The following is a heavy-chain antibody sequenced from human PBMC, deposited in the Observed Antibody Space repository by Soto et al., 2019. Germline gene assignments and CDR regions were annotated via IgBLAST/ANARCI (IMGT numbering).Heavy chain of an antibody. V-gene: IGHV3-23*01. D-gene: IGHD2-15*01. CDR2: ISGSGGST. CDR1: GFPSSSFT. Sequence: GGSLRLSCAASGFPSSSFTMSWVREAPGKGLDWVSAISGSGGSTYSADSVKGRFTISRDNSKNTLYLQMSSLRAEDTAVYYCARGFSGGKGYPPDCWGQGSLVTVSS. J-gene: IGHJ4*02. CDR3: ARGFSGGKGYPPDC.